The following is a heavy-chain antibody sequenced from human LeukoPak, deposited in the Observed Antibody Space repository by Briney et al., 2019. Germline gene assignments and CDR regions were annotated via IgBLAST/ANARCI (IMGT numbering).Heavy chain of an antibody. Sequence: GGSLRLSCAASGFSVSSNAMSWVRQAPGKGLEWVSAISGSGDTTYYADSVKGRFTISSDNSKNTLYLQMNRLRAEDTALYYCAKGFEYSWNLDYWGQGTLVTVSS. J-gene: IGHJ4*02. CDR3: AKGFEYSWNLDY. CDR2: ISGSGDTT. CDR1: GFSVSSNA. V-gene: IGHV3-23*01. D-gene: IGHD1-26*01.